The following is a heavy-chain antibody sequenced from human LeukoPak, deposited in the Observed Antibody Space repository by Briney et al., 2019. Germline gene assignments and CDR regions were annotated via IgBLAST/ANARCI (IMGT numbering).Heavy chain of an antibody. V-gene: IGHV5-51*01. CDR1: GYSVTSYW. CDR2: IYPGDSDT. CDR3: ARHPRDSSGYYYGFDY. J-gene: IGHJ4*02. Sequence: GESLKISCNGSGYSVTSYWIGGVRQMPGKGLEWMGIIYPGDSDTRYSPSFQRQVTISADKSISTAYLQWSSLKASDTALYYCARHPRDSSGYYYGFDYWGQGTLVTVSS. D-gene: IGHD3-22*01.